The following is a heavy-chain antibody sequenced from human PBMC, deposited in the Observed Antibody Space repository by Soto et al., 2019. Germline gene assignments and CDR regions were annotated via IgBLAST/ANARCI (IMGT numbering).Heavy chain of an antibody. CDR3: VRGALGYDSRGYFFDY. Sequence: ASVKVSCKASGYTFTTYGIAWVRQAPGQGFEWMRWISTYNGLTKYAEKFQGRVTMTTDISTTTADMELKTLRSDDTAVYFCVRGALGYDSRGYFFDYWGQGTLVTVSS. CDR1: GYTFTTYG. V-gene: IGHV1-18*04. J-gene: IGHJ4*02. D-gene: IGHD3-22*01. CDR2: ISTYNGLT.